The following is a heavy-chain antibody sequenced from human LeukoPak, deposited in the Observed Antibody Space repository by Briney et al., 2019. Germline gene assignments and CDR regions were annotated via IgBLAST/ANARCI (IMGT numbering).Heavy chain of an antibody. CDR3: ARHYYVSGRNYFDY. V-gene: IGHV2-5*02. CDR2: IYWDDDT. D-gene: IGHD3-10*01. CDR1: GFSISSSGMA. J-gene: IGHJ4*02. Sequence: ESGPTLVKPTQTLTLTCTFSGFSISSSGMAVGWIRQPPGKALEWFALIYWDDDTRYSPSLRSRLTITKDTSKNQVVLKMTNMDPLDTATCYCARHYYVSGRNYFDYWGQGTLVTVSS.